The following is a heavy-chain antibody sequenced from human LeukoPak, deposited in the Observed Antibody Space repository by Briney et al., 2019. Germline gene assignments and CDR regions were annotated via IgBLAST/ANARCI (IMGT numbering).Heavy chain of an antibody. Sequence: GSLRLSCAASGFTFSSSAMSWVRQPPGKGLEWIRNIYYSGSTYYKPSLKSRVTISVDTSKNQFSLKLSSVTAADTAVYYCARRMVVAYYGIQHWGQGTLVTVSS. J-gene: IGHJ1*01. CDR3: ARRMVVAYYGIQH. D-gene: IGHD3-22*01. CDR2: IYYSGST. V-gene: IGHV4-59*04. CDR1: GFTFSSSA.